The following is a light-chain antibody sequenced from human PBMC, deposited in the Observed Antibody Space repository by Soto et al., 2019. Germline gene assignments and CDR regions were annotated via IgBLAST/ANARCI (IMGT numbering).Light chain of an antibody. CDR1: SSDVGGYNY. J-gene: IGLJ1*01. CDR2: DVS. V-gene: IGLV2-14*01. CDR3: SSYTRSSTYV. Sequence: QSVLTQPASVSGSPGQSITISCTGTSSDVGGYNYVPWYQQHPGKAPKVMIYDVSNRPSGVSNRFSGSKSGNTASLSISGLQAEDEADYYCSSYTRSSTYVFGTGTKVTVL.